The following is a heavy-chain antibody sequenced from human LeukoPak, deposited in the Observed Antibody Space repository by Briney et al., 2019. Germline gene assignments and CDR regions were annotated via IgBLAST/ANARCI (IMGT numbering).Heavy chain of an antibody. CDR3: ASGPDCSSTSCLLFN. D-gene: IGHD2-2*01. V-gene: IGHV4-4*07. Sequence: PSETLSLTCTVSGGSIRSYYWSWIRQPAGKGLEWIGRIYTSGSTNYNPSLKSRVTMSVDTSKNQFSLKLSSVTAADTAVYYCASGPDCSSTSCLLFNWGQGTLVTVSS. CDR2: IYTSGST. CDR1: GGSIRSYY. J-gene: IGHJ4*02.